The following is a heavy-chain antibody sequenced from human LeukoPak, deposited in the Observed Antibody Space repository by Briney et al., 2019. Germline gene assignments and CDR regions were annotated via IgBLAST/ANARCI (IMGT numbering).Heavy chain of an antibody. Sequence: GGTLTLSCAASGFTFSGSRMNWVRQAPGKGLEWVSSITCTRGHIFYGASLKGRFTVSRDNAKNPMFLKMNTLTAADTAVYYCARVQYSEVAKGYRGIYMDVWGKGTTVTVSS. D-gene: IGHD3-16*02. J-gene: IGHJ6*03. CDR1: GFTFSGSR. V-gene: IGHV3-21*04. CDR2: ITCTRGHI. CDR3: ARVQYSEVAKGYRGIYMDV.